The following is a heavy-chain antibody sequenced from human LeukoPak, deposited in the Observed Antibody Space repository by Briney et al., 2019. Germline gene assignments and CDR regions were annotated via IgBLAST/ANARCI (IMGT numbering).Heavy chain of an antibody. V-gene: IGHV4-30-2*01. J-gene: IGHJ3*02. D-gene: IGHD2-2*01. Sequence: SETLSLTCTVSGGSISSGGYYWSWIRQPPGKGLEWIGYIYHSGSTYYNPSLKSRVTISVDRSKNQFSLKLSSVTAADTAVYYCARVREDCSSTSCKSNDAFDIWGQGTMVTVSS. CDR3: ARVREDCSSTSCKSNDAFDI. CDR1: GGSISSGGYY. CDR2: IYHSGST.